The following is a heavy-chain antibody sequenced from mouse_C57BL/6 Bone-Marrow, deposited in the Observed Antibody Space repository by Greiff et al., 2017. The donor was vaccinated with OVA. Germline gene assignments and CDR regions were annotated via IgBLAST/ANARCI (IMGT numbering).Heavy chain of an antibody. V-gene: IGHV1-76*01. CDR1: GYTFTDYY. D-gene: IGHD2-14*01. CDR2: IYPGSGNT. Sequence: LVESGAELVRPGASVKLSCKASGYTFTDYYINWVKQRPGQGLEWIARIYPGSGNTYYNEKFKGKATLTAEKSSSTAYMQLSSLTSEDAAVYFCARETEVHRYFDVWGTGTTVTVSS. CDR3: ARETEVHRYFDV. J-gene: IGHJ1*03.